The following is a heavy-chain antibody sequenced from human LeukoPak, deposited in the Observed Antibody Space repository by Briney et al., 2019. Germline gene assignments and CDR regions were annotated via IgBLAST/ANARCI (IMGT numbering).Heavy chain of an antibody. Sequence: SVKVSCKASGGTFSSYAISWVRQAPGQGLEWMGGIIPIFGTVNYAQKLQGRVMITADESTSTAYMQLSSLRSEDSAVYYCARVPNGGDEFDPWGQGTLVTVSS. J-gene: IGHJ5*02. CDR1: GGTFSSYA. CDR3: ARVPNGGDEFDP. D-gene: IGHD2-21*02. V-gene: IGHV1-69*13. CDR2: IIPIFGTV.